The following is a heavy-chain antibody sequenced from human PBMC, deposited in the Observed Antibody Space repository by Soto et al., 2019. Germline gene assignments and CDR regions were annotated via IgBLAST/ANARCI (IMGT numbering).Heavy chain of an antibody. Sequence: ASVQVSWQDSLVALADTYIPWVRQAPGKGLKWMGWINSYSGGTHYAQKFQGLVTMTSDRAISTAYMELSRLRSDDAAVEIWARVAVTWELNYGLDVWGHGT. V-gene: IGHV1-2*04. CDR1: LVALADTY. J-gene: IGHJ6*02. CDR3: ARVAVTWELNYGLDV. D-gene: IGHD1-7*01. CDR2: INSYSGGT.